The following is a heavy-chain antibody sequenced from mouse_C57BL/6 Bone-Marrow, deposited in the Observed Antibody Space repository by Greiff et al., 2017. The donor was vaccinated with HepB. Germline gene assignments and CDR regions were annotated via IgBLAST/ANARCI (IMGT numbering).Heavy chain of an antibody. CDR1: GFSLTSYG. CDR2: IWSGGST. J-gene: IGHJ4*01. D-gene: IGHD1-1*01. Sequence: VQLQESGPGLVQPSQSLSITCTVSGFSLTSYGVHWVRQSPGKGLEWLGVIWSGGSTDYNAAFISRLSISKDNSKSQVFCKMNSLQADDTAIYYCARNNYGSSPYAMDYWGQGTSVTVSS. CDR3: ARNNYGSSPYAMDY. V-gene: IGHV2-2*01.